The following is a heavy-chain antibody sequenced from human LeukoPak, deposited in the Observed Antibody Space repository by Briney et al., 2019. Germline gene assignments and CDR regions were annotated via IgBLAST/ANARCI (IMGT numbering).Heavy chain of an antibody. Sequence: ASETLSLTCTVSGGSISSYYWSWIRQPPGKGLEWIGYIYYSGSTNYNPSLKSRVTISVDTSKNQFSLKLSSVTAADTAVYYCARQSIAVAGIDYWGQGTWSPSPQ. D-gene: IGHD6-19*01. CDR1: GGSISSYY. J-gene: IGHJ4*02. V-gene: IGHV4-59*08. CDR3: ARQSIAVAGIDY. CDR2: IYYSGST.